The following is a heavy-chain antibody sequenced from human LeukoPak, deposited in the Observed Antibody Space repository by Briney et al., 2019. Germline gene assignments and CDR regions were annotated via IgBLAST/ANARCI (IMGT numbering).Heavy chain of an antibody. D-gene: IGHD4-23*01. J-gene: IGHJ1*01. CDR2: ISAYNGYT. CDR3: ARDKAVTTEVTQHFQH. V-gene: IGHV1-18*01. Sequence: GASVKVSCKASGYSFVFFGVSWVRQAPGQGLEWMGWISAYNGYTDYAQKFQFRVTMTTDTSTSTAYMELRSLRSDDTAVYYCARDKAVTTEVTQHFQHWGQGTLVTVSS. CDR1: GYSFVFFG.